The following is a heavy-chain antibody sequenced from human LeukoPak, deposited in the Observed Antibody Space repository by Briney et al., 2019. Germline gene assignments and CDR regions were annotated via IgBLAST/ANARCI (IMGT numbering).Heavy chain of an antibody. CDR1: GFTFSSYS. V-gene: IGHV3-21*01. Sequence: GGSLRLSCAASGFTFSSYSMNWVRQAPGKGLEWVSSISSSSSYIYYADSVKGRFTISRDNAKNSLYLQMNSLRAEDTAVYYCARVARYYDSRGYYNYWGQGTLVTVSS. J-gene: IGHJ4*02. D-gene: IGHD3-22*01. CDR3: ARVARYYDSRGYYNY. CDR2: ISSSSSYI.